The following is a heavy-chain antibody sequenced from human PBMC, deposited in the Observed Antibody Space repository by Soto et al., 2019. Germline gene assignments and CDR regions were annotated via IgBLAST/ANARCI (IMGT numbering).Heavy chain of an antibody. CDR1: DFTFRNYW. V-gene: IGHV3-7*03. J-gene: IGHJ4*02. D-gene: IGHD3-16*01. CDR2: IKPDGSAT. Sequence: PGGSLRLSCATSDFTFRNYWMNWVHQAPGKGLEWVANIKPDGSATNYVDSVKGRFTISRDNVRNSVSLQMNSLRVEDTAVYFCFGGNGGPQWGQGTLVTV. CDR3: FGGNGGPQ.